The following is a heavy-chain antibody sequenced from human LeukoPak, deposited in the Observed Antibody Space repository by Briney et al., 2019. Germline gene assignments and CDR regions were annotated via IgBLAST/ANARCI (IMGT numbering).Heavy chain of an antibody. D-gene: IGHD1-7*01. CDR1: GGTFSSYA. CDR3: ARGPLGGTTDY. Sequence: ASVKVSCKASGGTFSSYAISWVRQAPGQGLEWMGGIIPIFGTANYAQRFQGRVTITTDESTSTAYMELSSLRSEDTAVYYCARGPLGGTTDYWGQGTLVTVSS. J-gene: IGHJ4*02. CDR2: IIPIFGTA. V-gene: IGHV1-69*05.